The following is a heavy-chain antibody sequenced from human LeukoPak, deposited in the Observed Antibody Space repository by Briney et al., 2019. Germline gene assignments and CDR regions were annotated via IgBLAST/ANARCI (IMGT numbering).Heavy chain of an antibody. CDR3: ARGDHPQDSSGWYVRGTTAKY. J-gene: IGHJ4*02. Sequence: QPGGSLRLSCAVSGFNFSSYAMSWVSQAPGKGLEWVAAISYDGSNKDYADCVKGRFTISRDNSKNTLYLQMNRLRAEDTAVYYCARGDHPQDSSGWYVRGTTAKYWGQGTLVTVSS. CDR1: GFNFSSYA. V-gene: IGHV3-30-3*01. D-gene: IGHD6-19*01. CDR2: ISYDGSNK.